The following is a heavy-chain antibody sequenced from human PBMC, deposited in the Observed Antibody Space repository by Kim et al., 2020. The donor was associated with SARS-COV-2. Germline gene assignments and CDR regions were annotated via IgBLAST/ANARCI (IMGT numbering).Heavy chain of an antibody. V-gene: IGHV5-51*01. D-gene: IGHD2-2*01. Sequence: RYSPSFQGRITMSADRSISSAFLQWNSLQASDSAIYYCARLRTSLRGMDVWGQGTTVTVSS. J-gene: IGHJ6*02. CDR3: ARLRTSLRGMDV.